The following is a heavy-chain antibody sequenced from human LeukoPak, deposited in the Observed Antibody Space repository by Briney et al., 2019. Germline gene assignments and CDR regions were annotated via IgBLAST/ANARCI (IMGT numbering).Heavy chain of an antibody. Sequence: ASVKLSCKVSGYRLNELSIHWVRQAPGQGLEWMGRLDPADGERIYAQKFQGRVTMTEDTSTDTAYMELSSLRSEDTAVYYCATGTPWQLLCFQHWGQGTLVTVSS. V-gene: IGHV1-24*01. CDR3: ATGTPWQLLCFQH. CDR2: LDPADGER. D-gene: IGHD6-6*01. J-gene: IGHJ1*01. CDR1: GYRLNELS.